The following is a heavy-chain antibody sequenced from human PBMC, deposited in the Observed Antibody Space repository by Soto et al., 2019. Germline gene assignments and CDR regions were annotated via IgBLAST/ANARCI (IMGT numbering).Heavy chain of an antibody. Sequence: SGPTLVNPTPTLTLTCTFSGFSPSTSGMCVSWIRQPPGKALEWLALIDWDDDKYYSTSLKTRLTISKDTSKNQVVLTMTNMDPVDTATYYCARMKSAGYSSSWSYYYYGMDVWGQGTTVTVSS. CDR3: ARMKSAGYSSSWSYYYYGMDV. CDR2: IDWDDDK. V-gene: IGHV2-70*01. CDR1: GFSPSTSGMC. J-gene: IGHJ6*02. D-gene: IGHD6-13*01.